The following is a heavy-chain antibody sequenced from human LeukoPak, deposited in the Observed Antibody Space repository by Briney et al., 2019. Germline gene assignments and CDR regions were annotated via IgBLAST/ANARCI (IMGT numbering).Heavy chain of an antibody. CDR2: ISWNSGSI. J-gene: IGHJ4*02. CDR1: GFTFDDYA. V-gene: IGHV3-9*01. CDR3: AKDITANYDFWSGSFDY. Sequence: GGSLGLSCAASGFTFDDYAMHWVRQAPGKGLEWVSGISWNSGSIGYADSVKGRFTISRDNAKNSLYLQMNSLRAEDTALYYCAKDITANYDFWSGSFDYWGQGTLVTVSS. D-gene: IGHD3-3*01.